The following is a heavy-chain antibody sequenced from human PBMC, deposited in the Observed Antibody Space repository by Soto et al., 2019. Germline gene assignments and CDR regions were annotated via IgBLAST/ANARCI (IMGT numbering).Heavy chain of an antibody. J-gene: IGHJ4*02. CDR2: INQDGSEK. CDR1: GFIFSSHW. D-gene: IGHD3-22*01. Sequence: GVSRRLSCTASGFIFSSHWMSWVRQVPGKGLEWVANINQDGSEKYYVDSVKGRFTISRDNSKNTMYLEMNSLRAEDTAVYYCAKDTFYHDSSGYYVFDYWGQGTLVTVSS. V-gene: IGHV3-7*01. CDR3: AKDTFYHDSSGYYVFDY.